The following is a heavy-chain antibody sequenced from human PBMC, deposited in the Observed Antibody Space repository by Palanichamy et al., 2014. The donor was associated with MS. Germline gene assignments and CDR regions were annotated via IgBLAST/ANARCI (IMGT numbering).Heavy chain of an antibody. V-gene: IGHV4-39*01. CDR1: VAPSAVAVT. Sequence: QLQLQESGPRTGEAFRRPCPSPALSLVAPSAVAVTIGLDPPAPRKGLEWIGSIYYSGSTYYNPSLTSRLTISVDTSNNLFSLKLSSVTAADTAVYFCARLGGYCSSTTCTNWFDPWGQGTMVTVSS. J-gene: IGHJ5*01. CDR3: ARLGGYCSSTTCTNWFDP. D-gene: IGHD2-2*01. CDR2: IYYSGST.